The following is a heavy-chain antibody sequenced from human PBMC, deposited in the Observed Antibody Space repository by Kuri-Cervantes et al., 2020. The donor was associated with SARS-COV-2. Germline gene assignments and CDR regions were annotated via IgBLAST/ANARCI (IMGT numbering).Heavy chain of an antibody. CDR1: GFTFSSYW. D-gene: IGHD3-22*01. V-gene: IGHV3-7*05. J-gene: IGHJ3*02. CDR2: IKQDGSEK. Sequence: GESLKISCAASGFTFSSYWMSWVRQAPGKGLEWVANIKQDGSEKYYVDSVKGRFTISRDNAKNSLYLQMNSLRAEDTAVYYCARATNYHYDSSGYYYKAFDIWGQGTMVTVSS. CDR3: ARATNYHYDSSGYYYKAFDI.